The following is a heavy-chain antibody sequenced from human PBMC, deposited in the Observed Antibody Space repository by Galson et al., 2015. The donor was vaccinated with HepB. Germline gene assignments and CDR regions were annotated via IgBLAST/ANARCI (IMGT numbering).Heavy chain of an antibody. CDR3: ARGQAYCGGDCYSEY. D-gene: IGHD2-21*02. Sequence: SLRLSCAASGFTFSDYYMSWIRQAPGKGLEWVSYISSSSSYTNYADSVKGRFTISRDNAKNSLYLQMNSLRAEDTAVYYCARGQAYCGGDCYSEYWGQGTLVTVSS. CDR1: GFTFSDYY. V-gene: IGHV3-11*06. J-gene: IGHJ4*02. CDR2: ISSSSSYT.